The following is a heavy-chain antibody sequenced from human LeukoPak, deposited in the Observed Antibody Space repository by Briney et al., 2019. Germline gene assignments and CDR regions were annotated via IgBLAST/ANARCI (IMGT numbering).Heavy chain of an antibody. V-gene: IGHV3-43*01. CDR3: AKDAGANNWNDGIDY. D-gene: IGHD1-20*01. Sequence: GGSLRLSCAASGFTFDDYTMHWVRQAPGKGLEWVSLISWDGGSTYYANSVKGRFTISRDNSKNSLYLQMNSLRTEDTALYYCAKDAGANNWNDGIDYWGQGTLVTVSS. J-gene: IGHJ4*02. CDR2: ISWDGGST. CDR1: GFTFDDYT.